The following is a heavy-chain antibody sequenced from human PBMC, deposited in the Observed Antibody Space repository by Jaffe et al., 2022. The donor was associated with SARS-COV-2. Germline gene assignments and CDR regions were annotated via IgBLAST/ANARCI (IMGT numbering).Heavy chain of an antibody. CDR3: AKDRGMYYDSSGNFDY. CDR2: ISWNSGSI. V-gene: IGHV3-9*01. Sequence: EVQLVESGGGLVQPGRSLRLSCAASGFTFDDYAMHWVRQAPGKGLEWVSGISWNSGSIGYADSVKGRFTISRDNAKNSLYLQMNSLRAEDTALYYCAKDRGMYYDSSGNFDYWGQGTLVTVSS. J-gene: IGHJ4*02. CDR1: GFTFDDYA. D-gene: IGHD3-22*01.